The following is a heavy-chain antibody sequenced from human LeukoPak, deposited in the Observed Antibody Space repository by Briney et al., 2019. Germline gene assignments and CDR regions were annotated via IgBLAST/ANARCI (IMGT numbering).Heavy chain of an antibody. CDR1: GYSFTSYW. V-gene: IGHV5-51*01. D-gene: IGHD3-10*01. CDR2: IYPGDCDT. Sequence: GESLEISWKGSGYSFTSYWIGWGRPMPGEGLELMGIIYPGDCDTIYSPSFEGQVTISDDKSISTAYLQRSSLRASDTAMYYRARRYYYGSGSYQNYFDYWGQGTLVTVSS. CDR3: ARRYYYGSGSYQNYFDY. J-gene: IGHJ4*02.